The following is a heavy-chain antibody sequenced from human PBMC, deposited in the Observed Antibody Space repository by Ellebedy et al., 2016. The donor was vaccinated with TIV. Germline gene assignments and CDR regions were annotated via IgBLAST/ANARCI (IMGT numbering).Heavy chain of an antibody. CDR2: ISSSGDST. CDR1: GFTFRSYA. CDR3: VRGWYSSGHCDVFAM. J-gene: IGHJ3*02. V-gene: IGHV3-23*01. D-gene: IGHD6-19*01. Sequence: LSLTXXASGFTFRSYAMSWVRQAPGKGLEWVSTISSSGDSTSYADSVRGRFTISRDNAQNTVYLQMNSLRLEDTAVYYCVRGWYSSGHCDVFAMWGQGTIVTVSS.